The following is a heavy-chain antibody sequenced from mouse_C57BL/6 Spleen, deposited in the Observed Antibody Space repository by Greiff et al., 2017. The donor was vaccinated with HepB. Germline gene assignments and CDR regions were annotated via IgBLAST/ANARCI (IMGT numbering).Heavy chain of an antibody. CDR1: GFNIKDDY. V-gene: IGHV14-4*01. CDR3: TTLDSSGYAVY. D-gene: IGHD3-2*02. J-gene: IGHJ2*01. Sequence: VHVKQSGAELVRPGASVKLSCTASGFNIKDDYMHWVKQRPEQGLEWIGWIDPENGDTEYASKFQGKATITADTSSNTAYLQLSSLTSEDTAVYYCTTLDSSGYAVYWGQGTTLTVSS. CDR2: IDPENGDT.